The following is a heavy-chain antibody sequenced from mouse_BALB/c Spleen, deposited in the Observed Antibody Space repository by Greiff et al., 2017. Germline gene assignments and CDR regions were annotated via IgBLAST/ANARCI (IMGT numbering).Heavy chain of an antibody. CDR3: ERHVNYGYSYAMDY. CDR2: ISSGGSYT. J-gene: IGHJ4*01. Sequence: EVQLVESGADLVKPGGSLKISCAASGFTFSSYGMAWVRQTPDKRLEWVATISSGGSYTYYPDSVKGRFTISRDNAKNTLYLQMSSLRSEDTAMYYCERHVNYGYSYAMDYWGQGTSVTVSA. CDR1: GFTFSSYG. V-gene: IGHV5-6*01. D-gene: IGHD2-2*01.